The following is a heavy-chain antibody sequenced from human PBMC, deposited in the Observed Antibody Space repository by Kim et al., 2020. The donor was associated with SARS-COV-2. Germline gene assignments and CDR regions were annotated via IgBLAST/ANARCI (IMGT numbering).Heavy chain of an antibody. V-gene: IGHV3-11*01. CDR3: ARDLQDSNYVLYYFDY. CDR2: ISSSGSTI. J-gene: IGHJ4*02. D-gene: IGHD4-4*01. CDR1: GFTFSDYY. Sequence: GGSLRLSCAASGFTFSDYYMSWIRQAPGKGLEWVSYISSSGSTIYYADSVKGRFTISRDNAKNSLYLQMNSLRAEDTAVYYCARDLQDSNYVLYYFDYWGQGTLVTVSS.